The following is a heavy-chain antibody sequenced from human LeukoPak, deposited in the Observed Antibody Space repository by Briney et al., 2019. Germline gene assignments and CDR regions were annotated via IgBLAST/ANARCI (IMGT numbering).Heavy chain of an antibody. J-gene: IGHJ4*02. V-gene: IGHV4-34*01. CDR2: INHSGST. D-gene: IGHD2-2*01. CDR3: ARGRGDIVVVPAAPGYFDY. CDR1: GGSFSGYY. Sequence: SETLSPTCAVYGGSFSGYYWSWIRQPPGKGLEWIGEINHSGSTNYNPSLKSRVTISVDTSKNQFSLELSSVTAADTAVYYCARGRGDIVVVPAAPGYFDYWGQGTLVTVSS.